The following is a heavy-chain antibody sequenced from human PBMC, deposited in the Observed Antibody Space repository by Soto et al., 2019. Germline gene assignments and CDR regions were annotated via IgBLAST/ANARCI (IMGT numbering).Heavy chain of an antibody. J-gene: IGHJ4*01. V-gene: IGHV1-69*13. CDR3: ARSGGYSGYDRDY. D-gene: IGHD5-12*01. Sequence: SVKVSCKASGGTFSSYAISWVRQAPGQGLEWMGGIIPIFGTANYAQKFQGRVTITADESTSTAYMELSSLRSEDTAVYYCARSGGYSGYDRDYWGQEPWSPSPQ. CDR2: IIPIFGTA. CDR1: GGTFSSYA.